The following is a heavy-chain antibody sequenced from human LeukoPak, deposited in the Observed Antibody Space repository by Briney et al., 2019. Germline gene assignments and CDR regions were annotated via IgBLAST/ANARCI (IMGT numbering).Heavy chain of an antibody. J-gene: IGHJ4*02. CDR2: IFHSGIT. D-gene: IGHD2-21*02. CDR1: GGSISSGSYS. V-gene: IGHV4-30-2*01. Sequence: PSETLSLTCAVSGGSISSGSYSWSWIRQPPGKGLEWVGHIFHSGITYYNPSLKSRGTISVDRSKNHFSLRLGSVTAADTAVYYCARGTAMADFDFWGQGTLVTVSS. CDR3: ARGTAMADFDF.